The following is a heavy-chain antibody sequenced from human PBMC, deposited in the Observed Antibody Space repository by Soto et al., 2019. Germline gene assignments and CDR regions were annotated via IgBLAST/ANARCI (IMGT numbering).Heavy chain of an antibody. D-gene: IGHD6-6*01. V-gene: IGHV1-69*13. Sequence: SVKVSCKASGGTFSSYAISWVRQAPGQGLEWMGGIIPIFGTANYAQKFQGRVTITADESTSTAYMELSSLRSEDTAVYYCARGREILIAARRGGHYYYYYGTDVWGQGTTVTVSS. CDR3: ARGREILIAARRGGHYYYYYGTDV. J-gene: IGHJ6*02. CDR2: IIPIFGTA. CDR1: GGTFSSYA.